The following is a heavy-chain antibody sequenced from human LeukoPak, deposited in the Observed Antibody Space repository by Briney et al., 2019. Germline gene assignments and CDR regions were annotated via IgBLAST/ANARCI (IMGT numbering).Heavy chain of an antibody. CDR2: ISAYNGNP. CDR1: GYTFTSYG. V-gene: IGHV1-18*01. J-gene: IGHJ4*02. CDR3: ARVDTSVVVVAAGDY. Sequence: ASVKVSCNASGYTFTSYGISWVRQAPGQGLEWMGWISAYNGNPNYAQKVQGRVTMTTDTSTSTAYMELRSLRSDDTAVYYCARVDTSVVVVAAGDYWGQGTLVTVSS. D-gene: IGHD2-15*01.